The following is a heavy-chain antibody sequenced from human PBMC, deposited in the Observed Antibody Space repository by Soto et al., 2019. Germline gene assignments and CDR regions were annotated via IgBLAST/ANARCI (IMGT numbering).Heavy chain of an antibody. CDR3: ARISATKTSFNYFDY. CDR2: IDPSDSYT. D-gene: IGHD3-16*02. CDR1: GYSFTSYW. J-gene: IGHJ4*02. V-gene: IGHV5-10-1*01. Sequence: GESLKISCKGSGYSFTSYWISWVRLMPGKGLEWMGRIDPSDSYTNYSPSFQGHVTISADKSITTAYLQWSSLKASDTAMYYCARISATKTSFNYFDYWGQGTLVTVS.